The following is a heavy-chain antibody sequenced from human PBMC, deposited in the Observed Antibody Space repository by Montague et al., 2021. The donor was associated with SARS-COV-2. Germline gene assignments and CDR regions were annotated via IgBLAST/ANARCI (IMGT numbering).Heavy chain of an antibody. CDR3: ARGQNFGSGNSCNFDH. CDR1: GDSVSSNRAT. Sequence: CAISGDSVSSNRATWNWIRQSPSRGLEWLGRTYYRSKWSTNYAVSVQSRITVNPDTSKNHFSLQLSSVTPEDTAVYYCARGQNFGSGNSCNFDHWGQGTLVTVSS. J-gene: IGHJ4*02. D-gene: IGHD3-10*01. CDR2: TYYRSKWST. V-gene: IGHV6-1*01.